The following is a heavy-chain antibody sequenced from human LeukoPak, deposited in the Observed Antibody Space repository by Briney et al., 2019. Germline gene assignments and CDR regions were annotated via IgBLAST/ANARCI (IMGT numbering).Heavy chain of an antibody. CDR2: IIPIFGTA. V-gene: IGHV1-69*13. CDR1: GGTFSSYA. Sequence: GASVKVSCKASGGTFSSYAISWERQAPGQGLEWMGGIIPIFGTANYAQKFQGRVTITADESTSIAYMELSSLRSEDTAVYYCASQGAYYDSSGYYRYWGQGTLVTVSS. J-gene: IGHJ4*02. D-gene: IGHD3-22*01. CDR3: ASQGAYYDSSGYYRY.